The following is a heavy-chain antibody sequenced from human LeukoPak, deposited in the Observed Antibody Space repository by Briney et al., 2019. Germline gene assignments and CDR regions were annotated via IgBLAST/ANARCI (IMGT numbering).Heavy chain of an antibody. D-gene: IGHD3-9*01. Sequence: SETLSLTCTVSGGSISSSSYYWGWIRQPPGKGLEWIGSIYYSGSTYYNPSLKSRVTISVDTSRNQFSLKLSSVTAADTAVYYCARVRVYDILTGYFPLIDYWGQGTLVTVSS. CDR3: ARVRVYDILTGYFPLIDY. J-gene: IGHJ4*02. V-gene: IGHV4-39*07. CDR1: GGSISSSSYY. CDR2: IYYSGST.